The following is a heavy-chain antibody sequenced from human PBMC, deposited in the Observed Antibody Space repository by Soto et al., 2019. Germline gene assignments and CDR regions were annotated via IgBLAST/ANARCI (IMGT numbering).Heavy chain of an antibody. CDR3: TRELPNTIRGGDYYSYGMDV. CDR2: LHSDGSTT. V-gene: IGHV3-74*03. CDR1: GFILSSYW. J-gene: IGHJ6*02. D-gene: IGHD2-2*02. Sequence: GGSLRLSCAASGFILSSYWMHWVRQVPGKGLVWVSRLHSDGSTTTYADSVKGRFTISRDNAKNTLYLQMNSLRAEDTAVYYCTRELPNTIRGGDYYSYGMDVWGQGTTVTVS.